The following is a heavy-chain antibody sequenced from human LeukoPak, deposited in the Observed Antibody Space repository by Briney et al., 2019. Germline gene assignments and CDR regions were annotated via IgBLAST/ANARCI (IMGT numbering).Heavy chain of an antibody. CDR2: IYYNVAT. J-gene: IGHJ4*02. CDR3: ERVRDGYHRNCAY. D-gene: IGHD5-24*01. CDR1: GGSISSSIYY. Sequence: TSETLSLTCTVSGGSISSSIYYWGWFRQPPGKGLEWIGSIYYNVATYYNSSLKSRVTISVDTSKNHLSLKLSSVTAADTAVYYCERVRDGYHRNCAYWGQGTLVTVSS. V-gene: IGHV4-39*02.